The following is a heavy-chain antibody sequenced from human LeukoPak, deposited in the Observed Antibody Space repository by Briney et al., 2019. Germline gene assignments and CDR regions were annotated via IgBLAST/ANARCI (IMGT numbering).Heavy chain of an antibody. CDR1: GGSISSSSYY. Sequence: SETLSLTCTVSGGSISSSSYYWAWIRQPPGKGLEWIGSISYSGSTYYNPSLKSRITISVDTSKNQFSLKLSSVTAADTAVYYCARNSCPSGSCYDNRGYFDYWGQGTLVTVSS. CDR3: ARNSCPSGSCYDNRGYFDY. CDR2: ISYSGST. D-gene: IGHD2-15*01. V-gene: IGHV4-39*07. J-gene: IGHJ4*02.